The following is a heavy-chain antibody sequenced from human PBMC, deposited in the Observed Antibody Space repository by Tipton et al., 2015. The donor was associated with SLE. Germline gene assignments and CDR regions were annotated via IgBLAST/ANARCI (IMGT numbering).Heavy chain of an antibody. CDR1: GGSINSGIYS. V-gene: IGHV4-39*07. D-gene: IGHD5-12*01. J-gene: IGHJ4*02. CDR3: ASLNVVATIANF. CDR2: IYSSGSA. Sequence: TLSLTCTVSGGSINSGIYSWVWIRQPPGKGLEWIGNIYSSGSAYYNPPLKSRVTISLHTSKNQFSLKLSSVTAADTAVYYCASLNVVATIANFWGQGTLVTVSS.